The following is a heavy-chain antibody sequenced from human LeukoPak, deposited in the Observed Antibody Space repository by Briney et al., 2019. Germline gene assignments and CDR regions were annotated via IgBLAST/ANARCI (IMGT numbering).Heavy chain of an antibody. CDR3: ARLAGTTSFFDS. Sequence: TSETLSLTCEVSGGSTRSYYWSWVRQPPGKGLELIGYIYYSGSTSYNPSLKSRVTISVDTSKNQFSLKLSSVTAADTAVYYCARLAGTTSFFDSWGQGTLVTVSS. D-gene: IGHD1-7*01. V-gene: IGHV4-59*08. J-gene: IGHJ4*02. CDR2: IYYSGST. CDR1: GGSTRSYY.